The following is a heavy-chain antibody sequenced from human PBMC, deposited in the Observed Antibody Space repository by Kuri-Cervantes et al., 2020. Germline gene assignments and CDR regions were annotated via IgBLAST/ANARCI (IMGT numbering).Heavy chain of an antibody. CDR2: VGIAGDT. CDR3: ARSYSYDTSGYFDY. Sequence: GESLKISCAASGFTLSNYDMHWVRQATGKGLEWVSGVGIAGDTYYTGSVKGRFTVSREHAKNSLYLQMNSLRAEDTAVYYCARSYSYDTSGYFDYWGQGTLVNGAS. V-gene: IGHV3-13*04. D-gene: IGHD3-22*01. CDR1: GFTLSNYD. J-gene: IGHJ4*02.